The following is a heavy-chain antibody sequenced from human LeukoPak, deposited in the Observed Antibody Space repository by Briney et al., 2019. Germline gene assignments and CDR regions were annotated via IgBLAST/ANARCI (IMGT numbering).Heavy chain of an antibody. V-gene: IGHV1-2*02. D-gene: IGHD3-22*01. CDR2: INPNSGGT. Sequence: GASVKVSCKASGYTFTGYYTHWVRQAPGQGLEWMGWINPNSGGTNYAQKFQGRVTMTRDTSISTAYMELSRLRSDDTAVYYCARDFHYYDSSGYYFNWGQGTLVTVSS. J-gene: IGHJ4*02. CDR1: GYTFTGYY. CDR3: ARDFHYYDSSGYYFN.